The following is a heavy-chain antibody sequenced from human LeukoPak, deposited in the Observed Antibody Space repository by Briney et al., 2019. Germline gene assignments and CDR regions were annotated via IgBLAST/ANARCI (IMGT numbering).Heavy chain of an antibody. D-gene: IGHD2-2*01. CDR3: ARHSGNCNSATCFSDAFDI. CDR1: GFTFRAYY. V-gene: IGHV3-11*01. J-gene: IGHJ3*02. Sequence: GGSLRLSCVASGFTFRAYYMSWIRQAPGQGLDLISYISFIGRTKKYADSLKGRFTISRDNAEKSLYLQMSSLRAEDTAVYYCARHSGNCNSATCFSDAFDIWGQGTKVTVSS. CDR2: ISFIGRTK.